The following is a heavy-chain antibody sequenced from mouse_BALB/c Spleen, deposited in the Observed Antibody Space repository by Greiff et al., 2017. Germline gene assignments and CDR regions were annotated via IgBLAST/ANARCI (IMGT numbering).Heavy chain of an antibody. Sequence: EVQVVESGGDLVKPGGSLKLSCAASGFTFSSYGMSWVRQTPDKRLEWVATISSGGSYTYYPDSVKGRFTISGDNAKNTLYLQMSSLKSEDTAMYYCARSWDADYSMDYWGQGTSVTVSS. D-gene: IGHD4-1*01. CDR2: ISSGGSYT. CDR3: ARSWDADYSMDY. V-gene: IGHV5-6*01. J-gene: IGHJ4*01. CDR1: GFTFSSYG.